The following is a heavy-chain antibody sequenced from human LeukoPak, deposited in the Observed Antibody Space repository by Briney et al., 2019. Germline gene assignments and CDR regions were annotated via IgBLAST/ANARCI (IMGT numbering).Heavy chain of an antibody. CDR1: GHSVRSSSFY. J-gene: IGHJ4*02. CDR2: IYFSGSA. CDR3: VSTLRLLPYRRFDY. D-gene: IGHD3-3*01. V-gene: IGHV4-39*01. Sequence: SETLSLTCAVSGHSVRSSSFYWGWIRQPPGMGLEWIGSIYFSGSAYYNPSLKSRVTISGDASRNQFSLRLSSVTAADTAVYYFVSTLRLLPYRRFDYCAQGTLFTVS.